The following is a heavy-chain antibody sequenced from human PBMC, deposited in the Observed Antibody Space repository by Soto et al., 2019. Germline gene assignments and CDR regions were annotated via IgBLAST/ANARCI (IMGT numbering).Heavy chain of an antibody. CDR1: GGSISGYY. CDR2: INHSGST. V-gene: IGHV4-34*01. J-gene: IGHJ3*02. CDR3: ARGLRRQLVPLQQRLVHAFDI. Sequence: SETLSLTFAVHGGSISGYYWSSILQPPLKVLQWIGEINHSGSTNYNPSLKSRVTISVDTSKNQFSLKLSSVTAADTAVYYCARGLRRQLVPLQQRLVHAFDIWGQGTMVTVSS. D-gene: IGHD6-13*01.